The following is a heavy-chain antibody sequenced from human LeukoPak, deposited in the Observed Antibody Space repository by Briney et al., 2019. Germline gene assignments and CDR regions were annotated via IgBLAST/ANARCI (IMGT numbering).Heavy chain of an antibody. D-gene: IGHD3-10*01. J-gene: IGHJ6*02. Sequence: ASVKVSCTASGYTFPSYFMHWVRQAPGQGLGWMGIINPTGGSTTYAQKFQGRVTMTRDTSTSTVYMELSSLRSEDTAVYYCARDSGNFRYDMDVWGQGTTVIVSS. CDR2: INPTGGST. CDR1: GYTFPSYF. CDR3: ARDSGNFRYDMDV. V-gene: IGHV1-46*01.